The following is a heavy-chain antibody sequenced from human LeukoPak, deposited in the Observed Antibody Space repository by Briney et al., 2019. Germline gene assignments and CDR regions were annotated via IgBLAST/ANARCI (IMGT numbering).Heavy chain of an antibody. J-gene: IGHJ4*02. Sequence: GESLKISCKGSGYSFSNYWIGWVRQMPGKGLEWMGIIYPGDSDTRYSPSFQGQVTISADKSISTAYLQWSSLKASDTAMYYCARHYYDYVWGSYGIDYWRERTLVTVSS. CDR3: ARHYYDYVWGSYGIDY. CDR2: IYPGDSDT. V-gene: IGHV5-51*01. CDR1: GYSFSNYW. D-gene: IGHD3-16*01.